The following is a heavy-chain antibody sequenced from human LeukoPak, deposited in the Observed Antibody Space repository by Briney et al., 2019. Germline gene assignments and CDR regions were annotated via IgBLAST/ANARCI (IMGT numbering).Heavy chain of an antibody. D-gene: IGHD2-2*01. CDR1: GFTFSSYA. J-gene: IGHJ4*02. V-gene: IGHV3-23*01. CDR2: ISGSGGST. CDR3: AKRALDTVVVPAAPYYFDY. Sequence: GGSLRLSCAASGFTFSSYAMHWVREAPGKGLEWVSAISGSGGSTYYADSVKGRFTISRDNSKNTLYLQMNSLRAEDTAVYYCAKRALDTVVVPAAPYYFDYWGQGTLVTVSS.